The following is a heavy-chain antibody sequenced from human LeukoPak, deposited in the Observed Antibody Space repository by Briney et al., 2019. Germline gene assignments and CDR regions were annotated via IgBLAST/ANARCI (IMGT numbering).Heavy chain of an antibody. CDR2: ISYDGSNK. Sequence: GGSLSLSCAASGFTFSSYAMHWVRQAPGKGLEWVAVISYDGSNKYYADSVKGRFTISRDNSKNTLYLQMNSLRAEDTAVYYCARDYYGSGSYHFDYWGQGTLVTVSS. J-gene: IGHJ4*02. CDR3: ARDYYGSGSYHFDY. D-gene: IGHD3-10*01. V-gene: IGHV3-30*04. CDR1: GFTFSSYA.